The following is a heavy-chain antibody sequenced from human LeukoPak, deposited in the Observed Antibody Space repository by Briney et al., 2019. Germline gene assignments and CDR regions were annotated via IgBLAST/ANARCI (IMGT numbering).Heavy chain of an antibody. Sequence: GASLQISCKGSGSTFTSYWIGWVRQLPGKGLEWMGSIYPGDSDTRYSPSFQGQVTISADRSINTAYLQWSSLKASDTAIYYCARPPRYDSSGYYAYWGQGTLVTVSS. CDR1: GSTFTSYW. CDR3: ARPPRYDSSGYYAY. CDR2: IYPGDSDT. D-gene: IGHD3-22*01. J-gene: IGHJ4*02. V-gene: IGHV5-51*01.